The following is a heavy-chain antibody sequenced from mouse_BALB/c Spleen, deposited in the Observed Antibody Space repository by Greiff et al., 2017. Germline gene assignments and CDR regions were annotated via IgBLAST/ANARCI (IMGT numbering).Heavy chain of an antibody. CDR1: GFTFSSFG. V-gene: IGHV5-17*02. J-gene: IGHJ4*01. Sequence: EVKLMESGGGLVQPGGSRKLSCAASGFTFSSFGMHWVRQAPEKGLEWVAYISSGSSTIYYADTVKGRFTISRDNPKNTLFLQMTSLRSEDTAMYYCARWGYDGDAMDYWGQGTSVTVSS. CDR3: ARWGYDGDAMDY. CDR2: ISSGSSTI. D-gene: IGHD2-2*01.